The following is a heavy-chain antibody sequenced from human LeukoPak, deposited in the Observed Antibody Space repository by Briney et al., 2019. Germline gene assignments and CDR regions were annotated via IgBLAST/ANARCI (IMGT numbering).Heavy chain of an antibody. CDR3: TTAVGDY. CDR1: GFTFSSYA. Sequence: GRSLRLSCAASGFTFSSYAMHWVRQAPGKGLEWVGRIKSKTDGGTTGYAAPVKGRFTISRDDSKNTLYLQMNSLKTEDTAVYYCTTAVGDYWGQGTLVTVSS. V-gene: IGHV3-15*07. CDR2: IKSKTDGGTT. J-gene: IGHJ4*02.